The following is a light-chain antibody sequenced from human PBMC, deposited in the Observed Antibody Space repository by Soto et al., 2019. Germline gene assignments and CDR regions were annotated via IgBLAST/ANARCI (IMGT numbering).Light chain of an antibody. CDR1: QSIGSW. CDR2: KAS. CDR3: HQYNTYLWT. V-gene: IGKV1-5*03. J-gene: IGKJ1*01. Sequence: DIQMTQSPSTLSASVGDRVIIVCRASQSIGSWLAWYQQKPGKAPKLLIYKASSLGSGVPSRFSGSGSGTEFTLTIRSLQPDDFATYYCHQYNTYLWTFGQGTKVDI.